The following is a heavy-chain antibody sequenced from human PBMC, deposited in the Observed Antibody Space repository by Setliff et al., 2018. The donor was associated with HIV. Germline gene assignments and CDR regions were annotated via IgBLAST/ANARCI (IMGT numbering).Heavy chain of an antibody. CDR1: GGSFSTYY. D-gene: IGHD3-10*01. CDR2: VNHSGGT. J-gene: IGHJ4*01. Sequence: SETLSLTCAASGGSFSTYYWSWIRQSPGKRLEWLGEVNHSGGTNYNPSLKRRLIISSDASKNQFSLRLKSVTAADTAVYFCARRISRSAFDFWGHGTLVTVPQ. CDR3: ARRISRSAFDF. V-gene: IGHV4-34*01.